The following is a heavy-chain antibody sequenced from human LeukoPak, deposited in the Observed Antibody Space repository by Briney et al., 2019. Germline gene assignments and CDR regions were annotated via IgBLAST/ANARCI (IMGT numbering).Heavy chain of an antibody. CDR1: GGSVSSSSYY. V-gene: IGHV4-39*07. CDR3: ASGYAYFDY. CDR2: INHSGST. D-gene: IGHD5-18*01. J-gene: IGHJ4*02. Sequence: SETLSLTCTVSGGSVSSSSYYWSWIRQPPGKGLEWIGEINHSGSTNYNPSLKSRVTISVDTSKNQFSLKLSSVTAADTAVYYCASGYAYFDYWGQGTLVTVSS.